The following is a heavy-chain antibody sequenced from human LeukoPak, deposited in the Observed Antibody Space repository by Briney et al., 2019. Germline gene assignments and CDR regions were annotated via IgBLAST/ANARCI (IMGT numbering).Heavy chain of an antibody. Sequence: SETLSLTCAVSGGSVNGYHWSWIRQPPGKGLEWIGYIYYSGSTNYTPSLKSRVTISVDTSKNQFSLKLSSVTAADTAVYHCARAGGYNYPFDYWGHGTLVTVSS. D-gene: IGHD5-24*01. J-gene: IGHJ4*01. V-gene: IGHV4-59*02. CDR3: ARAGGYNYPFDY. CDR1: GGSVNGYH. CDR2: IYYSGST.